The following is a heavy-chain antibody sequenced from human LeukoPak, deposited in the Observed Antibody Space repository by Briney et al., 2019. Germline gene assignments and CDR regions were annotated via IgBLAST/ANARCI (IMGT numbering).Heavy chain of an antibody. CDR1: GGSFSGYY. D-gene: IGHD5-18*01. CDR2: VYYSGST. V-gene: IGHV4-59*13. CDR3: AGGRVWLAFDS. Sequence: SETLSLICAVYGGSFSGYYWTWIRQPPGKGLEWIAYVYYSGSTNYNPSLKSRVSISVDTSKNQFSLKLSSVTAADTAVYYCAGGRVWLAFDSWGQGTLLTVSS. J-gene: IGHJ4*02.